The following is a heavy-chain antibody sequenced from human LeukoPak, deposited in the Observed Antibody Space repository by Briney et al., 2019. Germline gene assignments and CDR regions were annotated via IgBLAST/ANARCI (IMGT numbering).Heavy chain of an antibody. D-gene: IGHD6-19*01. J-gene: IGHJ4*02. CDR2: ISSSSSYI. Sequence: KPRGPLRLSCAASRLTFSSYSMNWVPQAPGKGLEWVSSISSSSSYIYYADSVKGRFTISRDNAKNSLYLQMNRLRAEDAAVYYCARLGTVAGHTFDYRGKGTLVTVSS. CDR1: RLTFSSYS. V-gene: IGHV3-21*01. CDR3: ARLGTVAGHTFDY.